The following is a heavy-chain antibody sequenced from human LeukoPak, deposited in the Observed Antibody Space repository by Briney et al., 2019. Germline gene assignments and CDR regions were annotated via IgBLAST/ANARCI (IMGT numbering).Heavy chain of an antibody. J-gene: IGHJ4*02. CDR3: ASSLVLRYFDWTPNY. V-gene: IGHV1-69*10. D-gene: IGHD3-9*01. Sequence: GASVKVSCKASGGTFSSYAITWVRQAPGQGLEWMGWISAYNGNTNYAQKFQGRVTITADKSTSTAYMELSSLRSEDTAVYYCASSLVLRYFDWTPNYWGQGTLVTVSS. CDR1: GGTFSSYA. CDR2: ISAYNGNT.